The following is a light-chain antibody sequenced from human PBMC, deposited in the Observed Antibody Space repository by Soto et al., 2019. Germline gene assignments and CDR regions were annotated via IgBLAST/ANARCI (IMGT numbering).Light chain of an antibody. J-gene: IGKJ1*01. Sequence: ETVMTPSPVTLSVSPVDTATLSCRASQRVSSHLAWYQQKPGQAPRLLIYAASTRATGIPVRFSGSGSETEFTLTIRSLQSEDFALYYCHQYNNWPWTFGQGTKVDIK. V-gene: IGKV3-15*01. CDR1: QRVSSH. CDR2: AAS. CDR3: HQYNNWPWT.